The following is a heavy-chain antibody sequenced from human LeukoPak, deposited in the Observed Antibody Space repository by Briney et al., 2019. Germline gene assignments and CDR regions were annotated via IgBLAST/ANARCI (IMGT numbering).Heavy chain of an antibody. Sequence: PGGSLRLSCAASGFTFSSYEMNWVRQAPGEGLEWVSYISSSGTTIYYADSVKGRFTISRDNAKNSLYLQMNSLRAEDTAVYYCARDRGYSSSWDWGQGILVTVSS. J-gene: IGHJ4*02. V-gene: IGHV3-48*03. CDR3: ARDRGYSSSWD. CDR1: GFTFSSYE. CDR2: ISSSGTTI. D-gene: IGHD6-13*01.